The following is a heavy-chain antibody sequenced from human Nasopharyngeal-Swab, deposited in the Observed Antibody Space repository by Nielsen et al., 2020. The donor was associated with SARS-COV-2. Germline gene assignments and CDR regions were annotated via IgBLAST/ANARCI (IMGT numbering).Heavy chain of an antibody. CDR3: ARVSPPLLTGPYYYYGMDV. CDR2: ISSSSSYT. V-gene: IGHV3-11*06. D-gene: IGHD3-9*01. Sequence: GESLKISCAASRFTFSDYYMSWIRQAPGKGLEWVSYISSSSSYTNYADSVKGRFTISRDNAKNSLYLQMNSLRAEDTAVYYCARVSPPLLTGPYYYYGMDVWGQGTTVTVSS. J-gene: IGHJ6*02. CDR1: RFTFSDYY.